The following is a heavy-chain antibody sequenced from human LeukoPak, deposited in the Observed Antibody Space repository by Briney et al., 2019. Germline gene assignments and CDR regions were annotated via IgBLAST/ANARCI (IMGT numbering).Heavy chain of an antibody. CDR1: GFIFSSYG. V-gene: IGHV3-NL1*01. Sequence: PGGSLRLSCAASGFIFSSYGMHWVRQAPGKGLEWVSLVYDDGSTYYADSVRGRFTISRDNSRNTLYLQVNSLKAEDTAVYYCTKATQSAAGYFQHWGQGTLVTVSS. D-gene: IGHD6-13*01. CDR2: VYDDGST. CDR3: TKATQSAAGYFQH. J-gene: IGHJ1*01.